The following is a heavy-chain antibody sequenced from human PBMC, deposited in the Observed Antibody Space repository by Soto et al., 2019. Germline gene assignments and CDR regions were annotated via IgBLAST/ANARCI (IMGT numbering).Heavy chain of an antibody. Sequence: QVQLVQSGAEVKKPGSSVKVSCKASGGTFSNYAISWLRQAPGQGLEWMGGIIPSLATANSAQKFQGRLTITAEESTNTAYMELSSLRSEDTAIYYCASRGAGGPGGYHLLRYYYLYGMDVWGQGTTVSVSS. D-gene: IGHD2-2*01. V-gene: IGHV1-69*01. CDR2: IIPSLATA. J-gene: IGHJ6*02. CDR3: ASRGAGGPGGYHLLRYYYLYGMDV. CDR1: GGTFSNYA.